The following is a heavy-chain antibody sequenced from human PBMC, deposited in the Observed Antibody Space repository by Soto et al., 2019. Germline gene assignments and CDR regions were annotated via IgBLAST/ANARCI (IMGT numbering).Heavy chain of an antibody. CDR2: IFHGGTT. Sequence: SETLSLTCTVSGGSISSGSYSWSWIRQPPGKGLEWIGYIFHGGTTYYNPSLKSRVTISVGRSKSQFSLRLSSVTASDTAMYYCARGPYDSTGYFSAFDIWGQGTMVTVSS. CDR3: ARGPYDSTGYFSAFDI. V-gene: IGHV4-30-2*01. J-gene: IGHJ3*02. CDR1: GGSISSGSYS. D-gene: IGHD3-22*01.